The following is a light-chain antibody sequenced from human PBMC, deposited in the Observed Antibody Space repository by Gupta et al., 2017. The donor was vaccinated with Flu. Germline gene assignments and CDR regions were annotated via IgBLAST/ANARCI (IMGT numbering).Light chain of an antibody. J-gene: IGKJ1*01. CDR2: TTS. V-gene: IGKV3-20*01. CDR1: RNVFNIF. Sequence: ERAPLSCMTSRNVFNIFLALYQHKPGQAPRLLIYTTSNRVTGIPDRFSGSGSGTDFSLTISRLEPEDVAVYYCQQYGASPRTFGQGTRVEIK. CDR3: QQYGASPRT.